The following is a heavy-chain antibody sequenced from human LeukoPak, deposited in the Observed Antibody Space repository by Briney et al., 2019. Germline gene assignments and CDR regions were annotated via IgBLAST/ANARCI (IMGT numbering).Heavy chain of an antibody. V-gene: IGHV4-34*01. CDR2: INHSGST. D-gene: IGHD2-2*01. J-gene: IGHJ6*03. CDR1: GGSFSGYY. Sequence: PSETLSLTCAVYGGSFSGYYWSWIRQPPGKGLEWIGEINHSGSTNYNPSLKSRVTISVDTAKNQFSLKLSSVTAADTAVYYCASLYCSSTSCYSRMDVWGKGTTVTVSS. CDR3: ASLYCSSTSCYSRMDV.